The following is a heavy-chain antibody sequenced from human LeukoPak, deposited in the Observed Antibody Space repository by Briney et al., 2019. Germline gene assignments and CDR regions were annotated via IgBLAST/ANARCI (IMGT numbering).Heavy chain of an antibody. D-gene: IGHD3-9*01. CDR1: GFTFSDYY. J-gene: IGHJ6*02. CDR3: ARAPGYDILTGYYRTYYYYYYGMDV. CDR2: ISSSGSTI. Sequence: GRSLRLSCAASGFTFSDYYMSWIRQAPGKGLEWVSYISSSGSTIYYADSVKGRFTISRDNAKNSLYLQMNSLRAEDTAVYYCARAPGYDILTGYYRTYYYYYYGMDVWGQGTTVTVSS. V-gene: IGHV3-11*01.